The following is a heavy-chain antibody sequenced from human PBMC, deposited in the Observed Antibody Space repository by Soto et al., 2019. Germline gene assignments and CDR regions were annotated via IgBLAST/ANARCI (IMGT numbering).Heavy chain of an antibody. J-gene: IGHJ4*01. CDR1: GFTFSNFA. CDR2: IVDSGGNT. D-gene: IGHD5-12*01. V-gene: IGHV3-23*01. CDR3: AEGGFYDGFDF. Sequence: EVQLLESGGGLVQPGGSLRLSCAASGFTFSNFAMTWVRQAPGKGLEWVSTIVDSGGNTYYAASVKGRFTISRDNSKKTLFTQVNCRGVEDTAVYFCAEGGFYDGFDFWGHGTLVTVSS.